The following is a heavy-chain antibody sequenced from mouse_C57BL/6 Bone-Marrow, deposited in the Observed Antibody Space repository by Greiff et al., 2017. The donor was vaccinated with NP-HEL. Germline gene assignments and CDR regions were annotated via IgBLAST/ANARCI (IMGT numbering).Heavy chain of an antibody. Sequence: VKLMESGGGLVQPGGSLKLSCAASGFTFSDYGMAWVRQAPRKGPEWVAFISNLAYSIYYADTVTGRFTISRENAKNTLYLEMSSLRSEDTAMYYCARHYYGSRYAMGYWGQGTSVTVSS. CDR1: GFTFSDYG. CDR2: ISNLAYSI. CDR3: ARHYYGSRYAMGY. D-gene: IGHD1-1*01. V-gene: IGHV5-15*01. J-gene: IGHJ4*01.